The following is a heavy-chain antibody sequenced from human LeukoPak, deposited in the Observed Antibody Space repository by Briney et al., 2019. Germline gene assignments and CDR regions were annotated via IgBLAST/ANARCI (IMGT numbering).Heavy chain of an antibody. J-gene: IGHJ4*02. CDR2: ISAYNGNT. CDR1: GYTFTSYG. D-gene: IGHD3-3*01. Sequence: ASVKVSCKASGYTFTSYGISRVRQAPGQGLEWMGWISAYNGNTNYAQKLQGRVTMTADTSTSTAYMELRSLRSDDTAVYYCARETWRSYYFDYWGQGTLVTVSS. CDR3: ARETWRSYYFDY. V-gene: IGHV1-18*01.